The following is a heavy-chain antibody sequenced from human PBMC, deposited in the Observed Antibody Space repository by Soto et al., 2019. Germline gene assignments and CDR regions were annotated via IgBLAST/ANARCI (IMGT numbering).Heavy chain of an antibody. J-gene: IGHJ6*02. CDR2: ISSSSSYI. V-gene: IGHV3-21*01. CDR1: GFTFSSYS. CDR3: AREEIAVAGIYYYYYGMDV. Sequence: GGSLRLSCAACGFTFSSYSMKWVRQAPGKGLEWVSSISSSSSYIYYADSVKGRFTISRDNAKNSLYLQMNSLRAEDTAVYYCAREEIAVAGIYYYYYGMDVWGQGTTVTVSS. D-gene: IGHD6-19*01.